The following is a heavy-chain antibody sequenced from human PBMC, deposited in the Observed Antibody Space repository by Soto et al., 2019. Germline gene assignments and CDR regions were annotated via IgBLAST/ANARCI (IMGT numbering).Heavy chain of an antibody. Sequence: QVQLQESGPGLVKPSETLSLTCTVSGGSITSYYWRWIRQPPGKGLEWIGYIYFSGSANYNPSLKSRVTISVDTSKDQFSLKLRSVTAADTAVYYCARRYSGYGDYWGQGTLVTVSS. CDR3: ARRYSGYGDY. CDR2: IYFSGSA. D-gene: IGHD5-12*01. CDR1: GGSITSYY. V-gene: IGHV4-59*08. J-gene: IGHJ4*02.